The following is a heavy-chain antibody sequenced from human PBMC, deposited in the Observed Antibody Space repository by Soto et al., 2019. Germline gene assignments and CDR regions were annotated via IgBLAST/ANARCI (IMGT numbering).Heavy chain of an antibody. J-gene: IGHJ4*02. CDR3: ARRGAAASFDY. V-gene: IGHV5-51*01. CDR2: IYPGDPDT. CDR1: GYRFISYW. D-gene: IGHD6-13*01. Sequence: PGESLKISCKGSGYRFISYWIAWVRQKPGKGLEWMGIIYPGDPDTRYSPSFQGQVTMSSDKSISTVYLHWSSLRASDTAVYYCARRGAAASFDYWGQGTMVTVSS.